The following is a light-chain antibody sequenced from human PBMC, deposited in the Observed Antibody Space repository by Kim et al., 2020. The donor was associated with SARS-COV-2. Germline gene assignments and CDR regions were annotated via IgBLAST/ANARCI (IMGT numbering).Light chain of an antibody. Sequence: RQTATLTCTGNSNNVGNRGAAWLQHHQGHPPKLLSYRNNNRPSGISERFAASRSGNTASLTITTHQPEDEADYYCSAWDTSLSAWVLGGGTKLTVV. CDR3: SAWDTSLSAWV. V-gene: IGLV10-54*01. CDR1: SNNVGNRG. J-gene: IGLJ3*02. CDR2: RNN.